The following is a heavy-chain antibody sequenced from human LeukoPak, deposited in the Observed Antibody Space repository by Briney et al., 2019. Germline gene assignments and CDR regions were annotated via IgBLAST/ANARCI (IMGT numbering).Heavy chain of an antibody. V-gene: IGHV3-53*01. Sequence: GGSLRLTCAASGFTVSNNYMSWVRQAPGKGLEWVSVIYDSGTTFYADSVKGRFTISRDNSKNTLYLQMNSLRAEDTAVYYCARDLGKTVGFEYWGQGTLGTVSS. CDR2: IYDSGTT. CDR1: GFTVSNNY. CDR3: ARDLGKTVGFEY. D-gene: IGHD3-16*01. J-gene: IGHJ4*02.